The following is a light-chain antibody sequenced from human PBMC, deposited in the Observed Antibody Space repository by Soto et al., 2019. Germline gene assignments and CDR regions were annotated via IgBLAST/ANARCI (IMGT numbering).Light chain of an antibody. CDR1: SSDVGAYNS. CDR3: SSYADNLV. CDR2: EVS. J-gene: IGLJ3*02. V-gene: IGLV2-14*01. Sequence: QSVLTQPASVSGSPGQSITISCTGTSSDVGAYNSVSWYQLHPGKAPKLMIYEVSNRPSGVSNRFSGSKSGNTASLTVSGLQAEDEADYYCSSYADNLVFGGGTKLTVL.